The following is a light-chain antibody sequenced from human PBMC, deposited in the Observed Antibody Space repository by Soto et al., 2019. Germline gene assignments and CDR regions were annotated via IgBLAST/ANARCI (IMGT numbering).Light chain of an antibody. V-gene: IGKV3-11*01. CDR3: QQRSN. Sequence: EIVLTQSPATLSLSPGERATLSSRASQSVSSYLAWYQQKPGQAPRLLIYDASNRATGIPARFSGSGSGTDFTLTISSLEPEDFAVYYCQQRSNFGGGTKVEIK. CDR2: DAS. J-gene: IGKJ4*01. CDR1: QSVSSY.